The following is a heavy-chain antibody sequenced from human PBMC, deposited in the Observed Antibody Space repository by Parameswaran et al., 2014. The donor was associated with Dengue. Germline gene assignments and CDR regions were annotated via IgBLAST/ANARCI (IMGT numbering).Heavy chain of an antibody. V-gene: IGHV3-43*02. CDR3: AKEAWQPYFDY. Sequence: WIRQPPGKGLEWVSLISGDGGSTYYADSVKGRFTISRDNSKNSLYLQMNSLRTEDTALYYCAKEAWQPYFDYWGQGTLVTVSS. J-gene: IGHJ4*02. D-gene: IGHD6-13*01. CDR2: ISGDGGST.